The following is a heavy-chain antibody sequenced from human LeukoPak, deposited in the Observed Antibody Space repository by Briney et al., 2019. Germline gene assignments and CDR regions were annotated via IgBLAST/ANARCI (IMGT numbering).Heavy chain of an antibody. V-gene: IGHV1-2*02. CDR3: ARVSGYYDSSGYPFFDY. CDR2: INPNSGGT. D-gene: IGHD3-22*01. CDR1: GYTFTGYY. J-gene: IGHJ4*02. Sequence: ASVKVSCKASGYTFTGYYMHWVRQAPGQGLEWMGWINPNSGGTNYAQKFQGRVTMTRDTSISTAYMELSRLRSDDTAVYYCARVSGYYDSSGYPFFDYWGQGTLATVSP.